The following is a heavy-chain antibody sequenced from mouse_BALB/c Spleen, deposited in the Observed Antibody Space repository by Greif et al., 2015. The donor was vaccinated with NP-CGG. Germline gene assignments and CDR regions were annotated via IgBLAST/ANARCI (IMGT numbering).Heavy chain of an antibody. Sequence: EVKVEESGGGLVQPGGSLRLSCATSGFTFTDYYMSWVRQPPGKALEWLGFIRNKANGYTTEYSASVKGRFTISRDNSQSILYLQMNTLRAEDSATYYCARLYGNYAAWFAYWGQGTLVTVSA. CDR3: ARLYGNYAAWFAY. V-gene: IGHV7-3*02. J-gene: IGHJ3*01. CDR2: IRNKANGYTT. CDR1: GFTFTDYY. D-gene: IGHD2-10*02.